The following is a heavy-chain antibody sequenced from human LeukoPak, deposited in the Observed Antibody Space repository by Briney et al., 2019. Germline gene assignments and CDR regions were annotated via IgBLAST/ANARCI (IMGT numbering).Heavy chain of an antibody. D-gene: IGHD1-1*01. CDR2: IGAYNGNT. J-gene: IGHJ6*02. CDR3: AREAEYKWNMIYYGMDV. CDR1: GYTFTSYG. V-gene: IGHV1-18*01. Sequence: ASVKVSCKASGYTFTSYGIRWVRQAPGQGLEWMGWIGAYNGNTNYAQKLQGRVTMTTDTSTRTAYMELRSLRSDDTAVYYCAREAEYKWNMIYYGMDVWGQGTAVTVSS.